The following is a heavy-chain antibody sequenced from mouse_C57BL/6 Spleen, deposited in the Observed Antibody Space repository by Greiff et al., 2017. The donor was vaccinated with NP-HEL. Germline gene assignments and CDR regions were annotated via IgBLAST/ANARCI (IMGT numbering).Heavy chain of an antibody. J-gene: IGHJ3*01. CDR3: ARGETGFAY. V-gene: IGHV1-54*01. CDR1: GYAFTNYL. Sequence: VQLQQSGAELVRPGTSVKVSCKASGYAFTNYLIEWVKQRPGQGLEWIGVINPGSGGTNYNEKFKGKATLTADKSSSTAYMQLSSLTSEDSAVYFCARGETGFAYWGQGTLVTVSA. CDR2: INPGSGGT.